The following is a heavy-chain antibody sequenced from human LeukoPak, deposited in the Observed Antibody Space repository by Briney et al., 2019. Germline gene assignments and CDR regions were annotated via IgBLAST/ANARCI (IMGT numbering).Heavy chain of an antibody. J-gene: IGHJ4*02. V-gene: IGHV3-30*03. CDR3: ARPRWLQFVYYFDY. Sequence: QPGGSLRLSCAASGFTFSSYGMHWVRQAPGKGLEWVAVISYDGSNKYYADSVKGRFTISRDNSKNTLYLQMNSLRAEDTAVYYCARPRWLQFVYYFDYWGQGTLVTVSS. CDR2: ISYDGSNK. D-gene: IGHD5-24*01. CDR1: GFTFSSYG.